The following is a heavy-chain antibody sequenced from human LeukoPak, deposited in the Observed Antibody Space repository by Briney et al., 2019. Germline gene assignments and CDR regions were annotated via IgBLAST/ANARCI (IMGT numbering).Heavy chain of an antibody. CDR3: TYMTTVFTVHL. CDR1: GLLFSDAW. CDR2: IKGRTDRETT. V-gene: IGHV3-15*01. J-gene: IGHJ5*02. D-gene: IGHD4-17*01. Sequence: PGGSLRLSCAVSGLLFSDAWMSWVRQGPGKGLEGVVRIKGRTDRETTDFAAPVKGRFTISRDVSQNTIHLQMHSLRTEDTAVYYCTYMTTVFTVHLWGQGTLVTVSS.